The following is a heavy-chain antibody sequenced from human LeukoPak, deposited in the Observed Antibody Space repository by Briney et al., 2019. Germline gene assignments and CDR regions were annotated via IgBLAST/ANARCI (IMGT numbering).Heavy chain of an antibody. D-gene: IGHD3-22*01. CDR3: VRDWTHDTSGYFYL. V-gene: IGHV3-74*01. Sequence: PGGSLRLSCAASGITFSSYRMHWVRQGPGKGLVWVSRINSDGSSTGYADSVKGRFTISRDNAKNMLYLQVNSLKAEDTAVYYCVRDWTHDTSGYFYLWGQGTLVTVSS. CDR1: GITFSSYR. J-gene: IGHJ5*02. CDR2: INSDGSST.